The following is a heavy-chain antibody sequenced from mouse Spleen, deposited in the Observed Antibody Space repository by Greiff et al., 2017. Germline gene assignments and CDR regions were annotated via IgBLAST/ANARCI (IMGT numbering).Heavy chain of an antibody. CDR1: GFNIKDDY. CDR2: IDPENGDT. V-gene: IGHV14-4*01. Sequence: VQLQQSGAELVRPGASVKLSCTASGFNIKDDYMHWVKQRPEQGLEWIGWIDPENGDTEYASKFQGKATITADTSSNTAYLQLSSLTSEDTAVYYCTTGDGRYYFDYWGQGTTLTVSS. D-gene: IGHD3-3*01. CDR3: TTGDGRYYFDY. J-gene: IGHJ2*01.